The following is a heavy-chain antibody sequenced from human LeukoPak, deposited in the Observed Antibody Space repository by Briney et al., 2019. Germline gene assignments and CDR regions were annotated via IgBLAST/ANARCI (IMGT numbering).Heavy chain of an antibody. CDR2: IYYSGST. J-gene: IGHJ4*02. Sequence: SETLSLTCTVSGGSISSYYWSWIRQPPGKGLEWIGYIYYSGSTNYNPSLKSRVTISVDTSKNQFSLKLSSVTAADTAVYYCARVPWSIVGATRRWYFDYWGQGTLVTVSS. D-gene: IGHD1-26*01. CDR3: ARVPWSIVGATRRWYFDY. V-gene: IGHV4-59*01. CDR1: GGSISSYY.